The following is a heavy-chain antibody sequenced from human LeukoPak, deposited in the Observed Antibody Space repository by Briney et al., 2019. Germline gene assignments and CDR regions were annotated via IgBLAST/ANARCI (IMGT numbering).Heavy chain of an antibody. Sequence: SETLSLTCAVYGGSFSGYYWSWIRQPPGKGLEWIGEINHSGSTNYNPSLKSRVTISVDMSKNQFSLKLSSVTAADTAVYYCARGMKLWLGSGRNWFDPWGQGTLVTVSS. CDR2: INHSGST. D-gene: IGHD3-10*01. CDR3: ARGMKLWLGSGRNWFDP. CDR1: GGSFSGYY. J-gene: IGHJ5*02. V-gene: IGHV4-34*01.